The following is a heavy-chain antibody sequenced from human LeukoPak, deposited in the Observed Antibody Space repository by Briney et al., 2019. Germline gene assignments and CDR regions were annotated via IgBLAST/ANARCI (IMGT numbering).Heavy chain of an antibody. V-gene: IGHV3-33*06. CDR3: AKVVPFELGFDY. Sequence: GRSLRLSCAASGFIFSNYGMHWVRQAPGKGLEWVAVIWFDGSNGDYADSVKGRFTISRDNSKNTLFLQMNSLGAEDTAVYYCAKVVPFELGFDYWGQGTLVTVSS. CDR1: GFIFSNYG. J-gene: IGHJ4*02. D-gene: IGHD3/OR15-3a*01. CDR2: IWFDGSNG.